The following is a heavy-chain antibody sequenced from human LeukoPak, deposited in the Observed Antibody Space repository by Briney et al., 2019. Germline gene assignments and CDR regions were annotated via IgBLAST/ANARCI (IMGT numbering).Heavy chain of an antibody. Sequence: PGGSLRLSCAASGFTFSSCGMHWVRQAPGKGLEWVAVIWYDGSNKYYADSVKGRFTISRDNSKNTLYLQMNSLRAEDTAVHYCAREDSWYFFDYWGQGTLVTVSS. CDR2: IWYDGSNK. V-gene: IGHV3-33*01. CDR1: GFTFSSCG. D-gene: IGHD6-13*01. J-gene: IGHJ4*02. CDR3: AREDSWYFFDY.